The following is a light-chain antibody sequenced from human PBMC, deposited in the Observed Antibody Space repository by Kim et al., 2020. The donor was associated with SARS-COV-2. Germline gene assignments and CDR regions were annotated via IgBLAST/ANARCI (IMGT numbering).Light chain of an antibody. Sequence: EIVMTQSPASLSLSPGESATLSCRASKSISINLAWYQQKPGQPPRLLMYGSSTRANGVPARFSGGGSGTEFTPTISSLQSEDCAVYYWQQDDDWPTITFGGGTKLEI. CDR2: GSS. J-gene: IGKJ4*01. CDR1: KSISIN. V-gene: IGKV3-15*01. CDR3: QQDDDWPTIT.